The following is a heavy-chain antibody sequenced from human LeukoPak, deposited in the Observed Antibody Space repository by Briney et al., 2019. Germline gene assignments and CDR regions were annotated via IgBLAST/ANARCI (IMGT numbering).Heavy chain of an antibody. Sequence: GGSLRLSCAASGFTFSSYGMHWVRQASGKGLEWVAFIRYDGSNKYYADSVKGRFTISRDNSKNTLYLQMNSLRAEDTAVYYCARDPRYYDFWSGYYPDAFDIWGQGTMVTVSS. V-gene: IGHV3-30*02. CDR1: GFTFSSYG. CDR3: ARDPRYYDFWSGYYPDAFDI. J-gene: IGHJ3*02. D-gene: IGHD3-3*01. CDR2: IRYDGSNK.